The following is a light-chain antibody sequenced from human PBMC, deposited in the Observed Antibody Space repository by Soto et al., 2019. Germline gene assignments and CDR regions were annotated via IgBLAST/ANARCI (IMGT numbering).Light chain of an antibody. J-gene: IGLJ3*02. V-gene: IGLV2-8*01. CDR3: TSYAGSNIWV. CDR2: EVS. CDR1: SSDVGAYNY. Sequence: QPVLTQPPSASGSPGQSVSIACTGTSSDVGAYNYVSWYQQYPGKAPKLMIYEVSKRPSGVPDRFSGSKSGKTASLTVSGLQSEDEADYYCTSYAGSNIWVFGGGTKLTVL.